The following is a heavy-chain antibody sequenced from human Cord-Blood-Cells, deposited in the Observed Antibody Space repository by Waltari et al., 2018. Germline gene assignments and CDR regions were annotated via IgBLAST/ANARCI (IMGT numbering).Heavy chain of an antibody. V-gene: IGHV4-31*03. D-gene: IGHD1-26*01. CDR3: AGNSGSYLYAFDI. CDR2: IYNSGST. CDR1: GGSISSGGYY. J-gene: IGHJ3*02. Sequence: QVQLQESGPGLVKPPQPLSLTCTVSGGSISSGGYYWSWSRQHPGKGLEWIGYIYNSGSTYYNPSLKGRVTISVDTSKNQFSLKLSSVTAADTAVYYCAGNSGSYLYAFDIWGQGTMVTVSS.